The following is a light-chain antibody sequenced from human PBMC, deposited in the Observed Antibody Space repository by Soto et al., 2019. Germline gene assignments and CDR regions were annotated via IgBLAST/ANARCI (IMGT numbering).Light chain of an antibody. J-gene: IGKJ1*01. CDR2: GTF. CDR3: LQDFKSPLT. V-gene: IGKV1-6*01. CDR1: QDIRTE. Sequence: AIQMTQSPSSLSASVGDRVTITCRASQDIRTELGWYQQKPGKAPRLLIYGTFSLQSGVPSRFSGSGSGTDFTLTISSLQPDDFATYYCLQDFKSPLTFGQGTKVEVK.